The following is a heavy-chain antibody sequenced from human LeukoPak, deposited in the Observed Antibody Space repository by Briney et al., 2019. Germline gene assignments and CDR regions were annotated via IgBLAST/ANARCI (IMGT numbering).Heavy chain of an antibody. V-gene: IGHV4-4*09. CDR3: ARGMVGYCSGGSCYVLDY. J-gene: IGHJ4*02. CDR2: IYTSGST. D-gene: IGHD2-15*01. Sequence: SETLSLTCTVSGGSISSYYWSWIRQPPGKGLEWIGYIYTSGSTNYNPSLKSRVTISGDTSKNQFSLKLSTVTAADTAVYYCARGMVGYCSGGSCYVLDYWGQGTLVTVSS. CDR1: GGSISSYY.